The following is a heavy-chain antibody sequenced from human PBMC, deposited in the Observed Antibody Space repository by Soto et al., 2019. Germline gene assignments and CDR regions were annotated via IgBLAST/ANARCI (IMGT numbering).Heavy chain of an antibody. V-gene: IGHV4-31*03. CDR1: GGSISSGGYY. D-gene: IGHD1-26*01. Sequence: SETLSLTCTVSGGSISSGGYYWSWIRQHPGKGLEWIGYIYYSGSTYYNPSLKSRVTISVDTSKNQFSLKLSSVTAADTAVYYCARYGSSGSYYYYYYMDVWGKGTTVTVSS. CDR2: IYYSGST. CDR3: ARYGSSGSYYYYYYMDV. J-gene: IGHJ6*03.